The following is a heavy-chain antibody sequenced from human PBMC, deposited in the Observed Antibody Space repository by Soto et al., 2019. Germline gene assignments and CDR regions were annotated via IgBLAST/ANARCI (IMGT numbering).Heavy chain of an antibody. Sequence: QVQLVESGGGVVQPGRSLRLSCAASGFTFSSYGMHWVRQAPGKGLEWVAVIWYAGSNKYYADSEKGRFTISRDNSKNTLYLQMNSLRAEETAVYYCARERGSRRYSGYDLWRRYWFGPWGQGTLVTVSS. J-gene: IGHJ5*02. CDR1: GFTFSSYG. D-gene: IGHD5-12*01. CDR2: IWYAGSNK. V-gene: IGHV3-33*01. CDR3: ARERGSRRYSGYDLWRRYWFGP.